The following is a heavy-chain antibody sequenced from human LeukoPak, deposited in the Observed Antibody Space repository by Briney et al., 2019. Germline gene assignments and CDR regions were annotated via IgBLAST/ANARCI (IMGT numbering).Heavy chain of an antibody. Sequence: ASVKVSCKASGYTFTSYAMNWVRQAPGQGLEWMGWINTNTGNPTYAQGFTGRFVFSLDTSVSTAYLQISSLKAEDTAVYYCARDVAGYSSGWYEEVYYYYMDVWGKGTTVTVSS. CDR3: ARDVAGYSSGWYEEVYYYYMDV. CDR1: GYTFTSYA. J-gene: IGHJ6*03. D-gene: IGHD6-19*01. V-gene: IGHV7-4-1*02. CDR2: INTNTGNP.